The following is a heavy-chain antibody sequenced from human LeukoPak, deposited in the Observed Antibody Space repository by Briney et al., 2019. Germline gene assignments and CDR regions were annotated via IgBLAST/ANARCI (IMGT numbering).Heavy chain of an antibody. V-gene: IGHV1-2*02. J-gene: IGHJ5*01. CDR1: GYTFTGYY. CDR3: ARSRGERGYSYGVDS. D-gene: IGHD5-18*01. Sequence: PVASVKVSCTASGYTFTGYYMQWVRQAPGQGLEWMGWINPNSGGTNYAQKFQGRVTMTRDTSISTAYMELSRLRSDDTAVYYCARSRGERGYSYGVDSWGQGTLVTVSS. CDR2: INPNSGGT.